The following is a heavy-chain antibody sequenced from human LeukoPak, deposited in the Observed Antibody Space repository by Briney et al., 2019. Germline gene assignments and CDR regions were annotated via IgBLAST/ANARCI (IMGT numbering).Heavy chain of an antibody. J-gene: IGHJ4*02. CDR2: ISGSSIYT. D-gene: IGHD3-22*01. Sequence: GGSLRLSCAASGXTFSDYHMTWIRQAPGKGLEWVSYISGSSIYTRYADSVKGRFTISRDNDKNSLYLQMNSLRAEDTALYYCVRDISGYYFDFWGQGTLVTVSS. V-gene: IGHV3-11*05. CDR1: GXTFSDYH. CDR3: VRDISGYYFDF.